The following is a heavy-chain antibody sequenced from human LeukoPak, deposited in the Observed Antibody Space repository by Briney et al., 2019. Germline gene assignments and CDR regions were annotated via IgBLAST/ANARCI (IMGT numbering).Heavy chain of an antibody. CDR1: GFTSSTYW. CDR3: ARVRNYGWSVFDI. J-gene: IGHJ3*02. CDR2: INSDGSTT. V-gene: IGHV3-74*01. Sequence: PGGSLRLSCAASGFTSSTYWMHWVRQAPGKGLVWVSRINSDGSTTDYADSVKGRFTISRDNAKNTLYLQMNSLRAEDTAVYYCARVRNYGWSVFDIWGQGTMVTVSS. D-gene: IGHD3-10*01.